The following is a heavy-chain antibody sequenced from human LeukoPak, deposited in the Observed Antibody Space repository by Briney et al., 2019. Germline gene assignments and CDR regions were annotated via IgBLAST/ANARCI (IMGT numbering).Heavy chain of an antibody. D-gene: IGHD1-1*01. CDR3: ARLLTGTKYYYYYYMDV. CDR1: GGSISSSSYY. J-gene: IGHJ6*03. Sequence: SETLSLTCTVSGGSISSSSYYWGWIRQPPGKGLEWIGSIYYSGSTYYNPSLKSRVTISVGTSKNQFSLKLSSVTAADTAVYYCARLLTGTKYYYYYYMDVWGKGTTVTVSS. CDR2: IYYSGST. V-gene: IGHV4-39*01.